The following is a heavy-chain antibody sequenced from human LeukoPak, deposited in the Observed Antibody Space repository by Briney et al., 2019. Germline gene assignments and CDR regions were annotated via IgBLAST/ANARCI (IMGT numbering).Heavy chain of an antibody. CDR3: ARGRDLFDS. V-gene: IGHV3-48*04. CDR1: GFTFNTYS. Sequence: GGSLRLSCVASGFTFNTYSMNWFRQAPGKGLEWISYISSCSATIYYADSVKGRFTISRDNAKNSLYLQMNSLRAEDTAVYYCARGRDLFDSWGQGTLVIVSS. CDR2: ISSCSATI. J-gene: IGHJ4*02.